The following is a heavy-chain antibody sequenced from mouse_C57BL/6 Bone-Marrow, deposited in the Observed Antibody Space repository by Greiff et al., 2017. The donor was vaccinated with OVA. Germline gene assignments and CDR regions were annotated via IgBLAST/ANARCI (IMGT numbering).Heavy chain of an antibody. V-gene: IGHV1-81*01. CDR1: GYTFTSYG. CDR3: AGAQANY. Sequence: QVQLQQSGAELARPGASVKLSCKASGYTFTSYGISWVKQRTGQGLEWIGEIYPRNGNTYYNEKFKGKATLTADKSSSTAYMELHSLTSEDSAVYFCAGAQANYWGQGTTLSVSS. CDR2: IYPRNGNT. J-gene: IGHJ2*01. D-gene: IGHD3-2*02.